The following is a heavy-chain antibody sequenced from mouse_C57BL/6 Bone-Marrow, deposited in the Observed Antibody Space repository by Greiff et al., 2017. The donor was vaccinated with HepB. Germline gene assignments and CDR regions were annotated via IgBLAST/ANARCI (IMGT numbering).Heavy chain of an antibody. J-gene: IGHJ3*01. Sequence: VQLQQPGAELVMPGASVKLSCKASGYTFTSYWMHWVKQRPGQGLEWIGEIDPSDSYTNYNQKFKGKSTLTVDKSSSTAYLQLSSLTSEDSAVYYCARGYYGSRRWFAYWGQGTLVTVSA. V-gene: IGHV1-69*01. CDR2: IDPSDSYT. CDR3: ARGYYGSRRWFAY. CDR1: GYTFTSYW. D-gene: IGHD1-1*01.